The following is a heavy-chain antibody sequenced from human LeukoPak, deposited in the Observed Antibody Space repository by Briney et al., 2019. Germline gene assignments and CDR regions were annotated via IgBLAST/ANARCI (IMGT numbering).Heavy chain of an antibody. CDR1: GCSISGSKS. V-gene: IGHV4-4*02. D-gene: IGHD1-26*01. CDR3: SRGSGPVCPLCY. CDR2: ISLAGQT. Sequence: PSGTLSLTCGVSGCSISGSKSWCWVRQPPGQGLEWIGEISLAGQTNYNPSLNGRVTMSLDKSSNQLSLHLTSVTAADTATYFFSRGSGPVCPLCYWGQGTLVTVHS. J-gene: IGHJ4*02.